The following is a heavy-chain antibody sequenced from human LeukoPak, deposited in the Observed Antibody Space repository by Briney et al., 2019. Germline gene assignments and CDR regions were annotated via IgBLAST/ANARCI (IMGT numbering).Heavy chain of an antibody. CDR1: GYTFTSYG. J-gene: IGHJ6*02. D-gene: IGHD2-15*01. CDR3: ARVGPAGVVAAVPVHYYYYGMDV. V-gene: IGHV1-18*01. CDR2: ISAYNGNT. Sequence: ASVKVSCKASGYTFTSYGISWVRQAPGQGLEWMGWISAYNGNTNYAQKLQGRVTMTTDTSTSTAYMELRSLRSDDTAVYYCARVGPAGVVAAVPVHYYYYGMDVWGQGTTVTVSS.